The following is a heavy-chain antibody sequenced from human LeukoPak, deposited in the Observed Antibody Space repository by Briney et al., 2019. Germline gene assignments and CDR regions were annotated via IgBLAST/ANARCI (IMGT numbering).Heavy chain of an antibody. CDR1: GGSISSGDYY. CDR2: IYYSGST. Sequence: SETLSLTCTVSGGSISSGDYYWSWIRQPPGKGLEWIGYIYYSGSTYYNPSLKSRVTISVDTSKNQFSLKLSSVTAADTAVYYCARARYDYDSSGFDYWGQGTLVTVSS. CDR3: ARARYDYDSSGFDY. D-gene: IGHD3-22*01. J-gene: IGHJ4*02. V-gene: IGHV4-30-4*08.